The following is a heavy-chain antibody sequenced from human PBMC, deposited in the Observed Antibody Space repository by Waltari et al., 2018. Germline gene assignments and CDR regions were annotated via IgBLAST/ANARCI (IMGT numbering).Heavy chain of an antibody. D-gene: IGHD2-21*01. CDR1: GFSLRDFW. V-gene: IGHV3-7*04. J-gene: IGHJ4*02. Sequence: EVNLVESGGGWVQPGGSLRLSCAASGFSLRDFWMHWARQAPGKGPEWVATIKQDGSEEYYVDSVKGRFTISRDNAKNSLYLQMNSLRLEDTAVYYCVRGAGWLLESWGQGTLATVSS. CDR3: VRGAGWLLES. CDR2: IKQDGSEE.